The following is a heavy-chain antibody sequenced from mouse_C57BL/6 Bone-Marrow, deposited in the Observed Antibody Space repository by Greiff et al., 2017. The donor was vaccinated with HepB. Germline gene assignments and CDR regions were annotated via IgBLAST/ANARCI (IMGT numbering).Heavy chain of an antibody. V-gene: IGHV3-6*01. Sequence: DVQLQESGPGLVKPSQSLSLTCSVTGYSITSGYYWNWIRQFPGNKLEWMGYISYDGSNNYNPSLKNRISITRDTSKNQFFLKLNSVTTEDTATYYCARDGDYASMDYWGQGTSVTVSS. CDR2: ISYDGSN. D-gene: IGHD2-13*01. CDR1: GYSITSGYY. CDR3: ARDGDYASMDY. J-gene: IGHJ4*01.